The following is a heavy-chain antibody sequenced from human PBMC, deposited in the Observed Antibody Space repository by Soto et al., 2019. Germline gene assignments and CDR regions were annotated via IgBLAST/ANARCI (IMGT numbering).Heavy chain of an antibody. Sequence: SETLSLTCTVSGGSLSSGDYYWTWIRQPPGRGLEWVGYFHYSGSTHYNPSLRSRVIISADTSKTQFSLRLSSVTAADTAVYYCARGDYYYYYGMEVWGQGTTVTVSS. CDR3: ARGDYYYYYGMEV. V-gene: IGHV4-30-4*01. CDR2: FHYSGST. J-gene: IGHJ6*02. CDR1: GGSLSSGDYY.